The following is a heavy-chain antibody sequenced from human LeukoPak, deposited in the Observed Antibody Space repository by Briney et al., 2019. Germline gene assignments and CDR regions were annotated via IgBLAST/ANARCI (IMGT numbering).Heavy chain of an antibody. V-gene: IGHV3-21*01. D-gene: IGHD2/OR15-2a*01. Sequence: GGSLRLSCAAPGFIFSVSDMVWARQAPGKGLEWVSTITHNSANIYYADSVKGRFSISRDNARDSLFLQMNSLRAEDTAVYYCAVNFRHWGPGTLVTVSS. CDR1: GFIFSVSD. CDR3: AVNFRH. CDR2: ITHNSANI. J-gene: IGHJ4*02.